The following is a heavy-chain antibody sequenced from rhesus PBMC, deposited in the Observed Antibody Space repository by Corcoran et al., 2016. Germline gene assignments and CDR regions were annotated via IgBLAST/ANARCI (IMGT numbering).Heavy chain of an antibody. V-gene: IGHV4-173*01. D-gene: IGHD4-29*01. CDR3: ARCRVAARIFDY. J-gene: IGHJ4*01. CDR2: ISGSGGSN. CDR1: GGSISSNY. Sequence: QLQLQESGPGLVQPSETLSLTCAVSGGSISSNYWSWIRQPPGKGLEWIGRISGSGGSNDYNPSLKSRVTISTDTSKNQFSLKRSSVTAADTAVYYCARCRVAARIFDYWGQGVLVTVSS.